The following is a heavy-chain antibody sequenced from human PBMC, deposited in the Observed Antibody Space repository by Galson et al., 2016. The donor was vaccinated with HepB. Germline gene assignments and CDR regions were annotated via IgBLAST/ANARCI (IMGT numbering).Heavy chain of an antibody. CDR3: AIPARPQWYFDL. V-gene: IGHV4-61*01. D-gene: IGHD6-6*01. J-gene: IGHJ2*01. Sequence: SETLSLTCTVSGGSVSSGFYYWSWIRQPPGKGLEWIGNIYYTGSTNYNPSLKSRVTISVDTSKNQFSLKLNSVTAADTAVYYCAIPARPQWYFDLWGRGTLVTVSS. CDR1: GGSVSSGFYY. CDR2: IYYTGST.